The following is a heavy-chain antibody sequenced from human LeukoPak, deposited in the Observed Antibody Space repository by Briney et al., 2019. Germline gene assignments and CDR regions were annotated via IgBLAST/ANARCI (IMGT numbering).Heavy chain of an antibody. Sequence: QPGGSLRLSCAASGFIVSTYWMYWVRQAPGKGLVWVSRINTDGSVTNYADSVKGRFTISRDNAKNTLYLQMNSLRAEDTAVYYCARDRGSCWYVRLRPFDYWGQGTLVTVSS. CDR1: GFIVSTYW. CDR3: ARDRGSCWYVRLRPFDY. D-gene: IGHD6-19*01. J-gene: IGHJ4*02. V-gene: IGHV3-74*01. CDR2: INTDGSVT.